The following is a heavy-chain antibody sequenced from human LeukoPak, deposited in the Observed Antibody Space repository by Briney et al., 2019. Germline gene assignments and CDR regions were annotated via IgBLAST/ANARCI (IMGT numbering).Heavy chain of an antibody. D-gene: IGHD6-19*01. CDR3: AKGSGWYVY. Sequence: GGSLRLSCAASGFRFSYYSLNWVRHAPGKGLEWVSSISSSSSYIYYADSVKGRFTISRDNSKNTLYLQMNSLRAEDTAVYYCAKGSGWYVYWGQGTLVTVSS. V-gene: IGHV3-21*01. CDR2: ISSSSSYI. CDR1: GFRFSYYS. J-gene: IGHJ4*02.